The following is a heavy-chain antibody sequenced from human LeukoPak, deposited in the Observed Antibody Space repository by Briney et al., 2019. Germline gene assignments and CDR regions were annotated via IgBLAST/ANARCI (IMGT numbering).Heavy chain of an antibody. Sequence: SETLSLTCTVSGGSISSGGYYWSWIRQHPGKGLEWIGYIYYSGSTYYHPSLKSRVTISVDTSKNQFSLKLSSVTAADTAVYYCARSRLVVPALFDYWGQGTLVTVSS. J-gene: IGHJ4*02. CDR3: ARSRLVVPALFDY. D-gene: IGHD2-2*01. V-gene: IGHV4-31*03. CDR2: IYYSGST. CDR1: GGSISSGGYY.